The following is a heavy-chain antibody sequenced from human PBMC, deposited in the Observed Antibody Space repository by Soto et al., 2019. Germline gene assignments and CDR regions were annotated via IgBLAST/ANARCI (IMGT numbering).Heavy chain of an antibody. CDR2: ISYDGSNK. Sequence: QVQLVESGGGVVQPGRSLRLSCAASGFNFSSYGMHWVRQAPGKGLELVAVISYDGSNKYYADSVKGRFTISRDNSKNTLYLQMNSLRVEDTAVYYCAKDRTMVVRGVLFDYWGQGTLVTVSS. V-gene: IGHV3-30*18. J-gene: IGHJ4*02. D-gene: IGHD3-10*01. CDR3: AKDRTMVVRGVLFDY. CDR1: GFNFSSYG.